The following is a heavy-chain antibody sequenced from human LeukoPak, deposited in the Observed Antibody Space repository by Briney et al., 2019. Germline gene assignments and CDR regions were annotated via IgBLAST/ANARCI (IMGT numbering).Heavy chain of an antibody. Sequence: PGRSLRLSCAASGFTFSSYAMHWVRQAPGKGLEWVAVISYDGSNKYYADSVKGRFTISRDNSKNTLYLQMNSLRAEDTAVYYCARRSGYEFDYWGQGTLVTVSS. J-gene: IGHJ4*02. CDR3: ARRSGYEFDY. CDR2: ISYDGSNK. D-gene: IGHD5-12*01. CDR1: GFTFSSYA. V-gene: IGHV3-30-3*01.